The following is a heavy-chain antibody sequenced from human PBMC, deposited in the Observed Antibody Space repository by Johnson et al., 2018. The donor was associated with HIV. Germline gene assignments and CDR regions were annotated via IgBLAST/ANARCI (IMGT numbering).Heavy chain of an antibody. J-gene: IGHJ3*02. CDR1: GFTVSSNY. CDR3: ARELIVGATNAFDI. CDR2: IYSGGST. V-gene: IGHV3-66*01. D-gene: IGHD1-26*01. Sequence: VQLVESGGGLVKPGGSLRLSCAASGFTVSSNYMSWVRQAPEKGLEWVSVIYSGGSTYYADSVKGRFTISRDNAKNSLYLQMNSLRAEDTALYYCARELIVGATNAFDIWGQGTMVTVSS.